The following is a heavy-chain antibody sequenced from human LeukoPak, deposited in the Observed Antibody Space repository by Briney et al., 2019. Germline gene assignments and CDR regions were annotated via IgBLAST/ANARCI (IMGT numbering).Heavy chain of an antibody. Sequence: SETLSLTRTVSGGSISSGDYYWSWVRQPPGKGLEWIGYIYYSGSTYYNPSLKSRVTISVDTSKNQFSLKLSSVTAADTAVYYCARGSSDILTGYPYWGQGTLVTVSS. D-gene: IGHD3-9*01. J-gene: IGHJ4*02. CDR2: IYYSGST. CDR1: GGSISSGDYY. CDR3: ARGSSDILTGYPY. V-gene: IGHV4-30-4*01.